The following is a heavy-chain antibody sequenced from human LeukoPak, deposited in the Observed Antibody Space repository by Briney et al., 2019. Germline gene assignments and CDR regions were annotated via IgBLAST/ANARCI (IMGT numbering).Heavy chain of an antibody. CDR3: ARPRSSSWYSDDVFDS. CDR1: GYSFTSYW. Sequence: GESLKISCKGSGYSFTSYWIGWVRQMPGQGLEWMGIIYPGDSDTRYSPSFQGQVTISADKSISTAYLQWSSLKASDTAMYYCARPRSSSWYSDDVFDSWGQGTMVTVSS. J-gene: IGHJ3*02. V-gene: IGHV5-51*01. D-gene: IGHD6-13*01. CDR2: IYPGDSDT.